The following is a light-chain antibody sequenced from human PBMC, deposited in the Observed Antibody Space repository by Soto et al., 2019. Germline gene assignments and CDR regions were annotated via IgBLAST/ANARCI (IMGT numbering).Light chain of an antibody. Sequence: EVVMTRSPVTLSVSPGERATLFCRASQSVRSHLAWFQQKPGQAPNLLIFGASTRATGVPARFSGSESGTEFTLTISSLQSEDVGPYFCQQYNDWPPTFGGGTKVDIK. V-gene: IGKV3-15*01. CDR1: QSVRSH. CDR2: GAS. CDR3: QQYNDWPPT. J-gene: IGKJ4*01.